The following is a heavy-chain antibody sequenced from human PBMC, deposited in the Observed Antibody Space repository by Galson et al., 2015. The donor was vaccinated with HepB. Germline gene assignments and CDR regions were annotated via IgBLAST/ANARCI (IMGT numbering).Heavy chain of an antibody. V-gene: IGHV3-11*01. CDR1: GFTFSDYY. CDR2: ISSSGSTI. D-gene: IGHD6-13*01. Sequence: SLRLSCAASGFTFSDYYMSWIRQAPGKGLEWVSYISSSGSTIYYADSVKGRFTISRDNAKNSLYLQMNSLRAEDTAVYYCARAPPGQLEYYYYGMDVWGQGTTVTVSS. CDR3: ARAPPGQLEYYYYGMDV. J-gene: IGHJ6*02.